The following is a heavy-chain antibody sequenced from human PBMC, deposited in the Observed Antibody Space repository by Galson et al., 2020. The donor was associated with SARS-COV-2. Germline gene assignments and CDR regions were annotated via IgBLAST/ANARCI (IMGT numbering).Heavy chain of an antibody. V-gene: IGHV3-74*01. CDR1: GFTFSSYW. J-gene: IGHJ4*02. D-gene: IGHD3-16*01. Sequence: GGSLRLSCAASGFTFSSYWMNWVRPAPGKGLVWVSRTYSEGSSTSYADSVKGRFTISGDNAKNTLYLQMNSLRAEDTAVYYCARGDMRNDYFDYWGQGTLVTVSS. CDR2: TYSEGSST. CDR3: ARGDMRNDYFDY.